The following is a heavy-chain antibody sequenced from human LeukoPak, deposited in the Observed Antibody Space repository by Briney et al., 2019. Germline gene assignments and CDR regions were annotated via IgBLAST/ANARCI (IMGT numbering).Heavy chain of an antibody. D-gene: IGHD4-17*01. CDR2: ISYSGST. Sequence: SETLSLTSTVSGDSISSYYWTWLRQPPGKGLEWIGHISYSGSTNYNPSLKSRVTISVDTSKTQFSLKLSSVTAADTAVYYCARALAPYGDYAFDYWGQGTLVTVSS. CDR1: GDSISSYY. J-gene: IGHJ4*02. CDR3: ARALAPYGDYAFDY. V-gene: IGHV4-59*01.